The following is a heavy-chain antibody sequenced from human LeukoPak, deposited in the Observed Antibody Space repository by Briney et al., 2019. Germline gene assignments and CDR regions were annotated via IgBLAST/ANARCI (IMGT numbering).Heavy chain of an antibody. CDR3: ARRDISSGWSFDY. V-gene: IGHV4-4*07. J-gene: IGHJ4*02. CDR1: GGSISNYH. CDR2: IHTSWST. Sequence: PSESLSLTCTVSGGSISNYHWSWIRQPAGKGLEWIGQIHTSWSTNYNPPLKSRVTMSIDTTEDQVSLTIRSVTAADTAFYYCARRDISSGWSFDYWGQGTLVTVPS. D-gene: IGHD6-19*01.